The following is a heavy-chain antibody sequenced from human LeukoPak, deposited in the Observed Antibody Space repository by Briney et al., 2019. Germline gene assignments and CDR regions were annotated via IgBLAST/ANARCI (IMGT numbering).Heavy chain of an antibody. D-gene: IGHD6-13*01. CDR3: ARDLSGRIAAAGTYFQH. Sequence: GASVKVSCKVSGYTLTELSMHWVRQAPGKGLEWVAVISYDGSNKYYADSVKGRFTISRDNSKNTLYLQMNSLRAEDTAVYYCARDLSGRIAAAGTYFQHWGQGTLVTVSS. CDR1: GYTLTELS. V-gene: IGHV3-30-3*01. J-gene: IGHJ1*01. CDR2: ISYDGSNK.